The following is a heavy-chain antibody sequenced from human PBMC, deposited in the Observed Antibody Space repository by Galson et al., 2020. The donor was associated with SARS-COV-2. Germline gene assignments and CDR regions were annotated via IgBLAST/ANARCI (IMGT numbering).Heavy chain of an antibody. Sequence: SETLSLTCAVSGYSISSGNIWGWLRQPPGRGLEWIGSMSHGGSTYFNLSLRSRVTMSVDRSRDQFSLKLNSVTAADTAVYYCARHSRDGYVDAFDIWGQGTMVTVSS. CDR3: ARHSRDGYVDAFDI. CDR1: GYSISSGNI. J-gene: IGHJ3*02. D-gene: IGHD5-12*01. V-gene: IGHV4-38-2*01. CDR2: MSHGGST.